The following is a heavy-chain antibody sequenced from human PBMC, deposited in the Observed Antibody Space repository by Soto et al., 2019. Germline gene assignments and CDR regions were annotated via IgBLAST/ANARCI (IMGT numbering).Heavy chain of an antibody. CDR3: ARVTGSEHDY. CDR2: IYHSGST. CDR1: GGSISRGGYS. V-gene: IGHV4-30-2*01. J-gene: IGHJ4*01. D-gene: IGHD1-20*01. Sequence: PSETLSFTCAVSGGSISRGGYSWSWIRQPPGKGLEWIGYIYHSGSTYYNPSLKSRVTISVDRSKNQFSLKLSSVTAADTAVYYCARVTGSEHDYWGQGTLVTVSS.